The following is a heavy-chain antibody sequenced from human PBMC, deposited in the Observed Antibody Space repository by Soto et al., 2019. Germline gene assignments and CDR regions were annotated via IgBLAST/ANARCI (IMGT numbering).Heavy chain of an antibody. J-gene: IGHJ6*03. CDR1: GYTFTSYG. CDR3: ARGRCGPAAMDGDLYCYYYYMDV. V-gene: IGHV1-18*01. D-gene: IGHD2-2*01. CDR2: ISAYNGNT. Sequence: VKVSCKASGYTFTSYGISWVRQAPGQGLEWMGWISAYNGNTNYAQKLQGRVTMTTDTSTSTAYMELRSLRSDDTAVYYCARGRCGPAAMDGDLYCYYYYMDVWGKGTTVTVSS.